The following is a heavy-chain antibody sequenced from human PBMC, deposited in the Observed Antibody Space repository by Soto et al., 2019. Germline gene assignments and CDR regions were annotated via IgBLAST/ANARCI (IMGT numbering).Heavy chain of an antibody. CDR2: INPSSGGT. CDR1: RYHFKDLY. Sequence: GSLKVSFKPSRYHFKDLYIHLVRQAPGQGLEWMGWINPSSGGTTYARKFQGRVTVTRYTSTSTAYMELDRLTSDDTAVYYCARIWGLCPNGVCSYYFDYWGQGTMVTVSS. CDR3: ARIWGLCPNGVCSYYFDY. J-gene: IGHJ4*02. V-gene: IGHV1-2*02. D-gene: IGHD2-8*01.